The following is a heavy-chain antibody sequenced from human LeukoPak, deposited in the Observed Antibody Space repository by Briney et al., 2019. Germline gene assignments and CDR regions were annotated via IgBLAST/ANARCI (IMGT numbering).Heavy chain of an antibody. V-gene: IGHV6-1*01. CDR3: AGRVGYCTSTSCPPDY. D-gene: IGHD2-2*01. CDR2: TCYRSKWYN. CDR1: GDSVSSNSAA. Sequence: SQTLSLTCAISGDSVSSNSAAWNWIRQSPSRGLEWLGRTCYRSKWYNDYAVSVKGRITINPDTSKNQFSLQLNSVTPEDTAVYYCAGRVGYCTSTSCPPDYWGQGTLVTVSS. J-gene: IGHJ4*02.